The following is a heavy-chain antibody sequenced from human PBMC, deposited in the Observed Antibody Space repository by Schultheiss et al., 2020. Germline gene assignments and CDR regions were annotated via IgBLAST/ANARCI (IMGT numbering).Heavy chain of an antibody. V-gene: IGHV3-30*18. CDR1: GFTFGDYA. J-gene: IGHJ4*02. CDR2: ISYDGSNK. D-gene: IGHD1-26*01. Sequence: GGSLRLSCAASGFTFGDYAMHWVRQAPGKGLEWVAVISYDGSNKYYADSVKGRFTISRDNSKNTLYLQMNSLRAEDTAVYYCAKAPESEWELLGYWGQGTLVTVSS. CDR3: AKAPESEWELLGY.